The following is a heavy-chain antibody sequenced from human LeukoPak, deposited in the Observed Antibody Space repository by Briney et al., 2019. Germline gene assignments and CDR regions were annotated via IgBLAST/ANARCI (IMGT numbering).Heavy chain of an antibody. J-gene: IGHJ4*02. CDR3: AREPSRGLGELSLPFDY. CDR1: DYSISSGYY. Sequence: SETLSLTCAVSDYSISSGYYWGWIRQPPGKGLEWIGSIYHSGSTYYNPSLKSRVTISVDTSKNQLSLKLSSVTAADTAVYYCAREPSRGLGELSLPFDYWGQGTLVTVSS. D-gene: IGHD3-10*01. CDR2: IYHSGST. V-gene: IGHV4-38-2*02.